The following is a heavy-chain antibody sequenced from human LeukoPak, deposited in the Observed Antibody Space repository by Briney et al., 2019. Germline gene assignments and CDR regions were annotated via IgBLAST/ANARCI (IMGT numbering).Heavy chain of an antibody. CDR1: GFTFSNYG. D-gene: IGHD4/OR15-4a*01. Sequence: GGTLRLSCAASGFTFSNYGMSWVRQAPGKGLEWVSAISGSGETTYYADSVKGRFTVSRDNSKNTLYLQMTSLRADDTAVYYCARRAGAYSHPYDYWGQGTLVTVSS. CDR3: ARRAGAYSHPYDY. V-gene: IGHV3-23*01. CDR2: ISGSGETT. J-gene: IGHJ4*02.